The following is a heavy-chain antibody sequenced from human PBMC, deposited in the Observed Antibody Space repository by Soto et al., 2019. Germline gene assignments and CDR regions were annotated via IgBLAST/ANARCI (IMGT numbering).Heavy chain of an antibody. J-gene: IGHJ6*02. CDR2: ISSSGGST. CDR1: GFSFSSNV. Sequence: LRLSCAASGFSFSSNVMSWARQAPGKGLECVSVISSSGGSTYYVDSVKGRFIISRDNSKNTLYLQMSTLRAEDTAVYYCATRQKSHMDVWGQGTTVTVYS. CDR3: ATRQKSHMDV. V-gene: IGHV3-23*01.